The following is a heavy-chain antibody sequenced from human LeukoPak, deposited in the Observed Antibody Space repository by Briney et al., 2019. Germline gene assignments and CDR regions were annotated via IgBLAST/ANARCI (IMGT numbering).Heavy chain of an antibody. J-gene: IGHJ4*02. D-gene: IGHD2-15*01. CDR2: ISYDGSHK. CDR1: GFTFSSYG. CDR3: AKDLRDSRFLPRRYCSGGSCYQGIDY. Sequence: PGRSLRLSCAASGFTFSSYGIHWVRQAPGKGLEWVAVISYDGSHKYYADSVKGRFTISRDNSKNTLYLQMNSLRAEDTAVYYRAKDLRDSRFLPRRYCSGGSCYQGIDYWGQGTLVTVSS. V-gene: IGHV3-30*18.